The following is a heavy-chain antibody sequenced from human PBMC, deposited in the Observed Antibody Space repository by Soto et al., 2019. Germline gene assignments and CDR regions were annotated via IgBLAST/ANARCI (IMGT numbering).Heavy chain of an antibody. D-gene: IGHD1-1*01. CDR2: IYYSGST. J-gene: IGHJ4*01. Sequence: SGTLSLTCPVSGGSISSYYWSWIRQPPGKGLEWIGYIYYSGSTSYNPSLKSRLTISVDTSKNQFSLKLSSVTAADTAVYYCARVRSGYNPFDYWGHGTLVTVSS. CDR1: GGSISSYY. CDR3: ARVRSGYNPFDY. V-gene: IGHV4-59*08.